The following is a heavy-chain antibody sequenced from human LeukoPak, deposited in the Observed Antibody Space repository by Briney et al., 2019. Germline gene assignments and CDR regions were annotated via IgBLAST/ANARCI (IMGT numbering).Heavy chain of an antibody. Sequence: GGSLRLSCAASGFTFSSYAMSWVRQAPGKGLEWVSGISGSGVSTYYADSVKGQFTISRDNSKNTLYLQMNSLRAEDTAVYCCARDRSIAAQGRGSRWFDPWGQGTLVTVSS. D-gene: IGHD6-6*01. CDR1: GFTFSSYA. CDR3: ARDRSIAAQGRGSRWFDP. V-gene: IGHV3-23*01. CDR2: ISGSGVST. J-gene: IGHJ5*02.